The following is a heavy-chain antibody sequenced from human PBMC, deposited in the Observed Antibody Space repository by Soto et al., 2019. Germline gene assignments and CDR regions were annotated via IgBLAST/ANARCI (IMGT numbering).Heavy chain of an antibody. V-gene: IGHV4-4*02. CDR2: IYHSGST. CDR1: GGSISSSNW. D-gene: IGHD3-9*01. J-gene: IGHJ4*02. CDR3: ATTPDILTGPVLDY. Sequence: PSETLSLTCAVSGGSISSSNWWSWVRQPPGKGLEWIGEIYHSGSTNYNPSLKSRVTISVDKSKNQFSLKLSSVTAADTAVYYCATTPDILTGPVLDYWGQGTLVTVSS.